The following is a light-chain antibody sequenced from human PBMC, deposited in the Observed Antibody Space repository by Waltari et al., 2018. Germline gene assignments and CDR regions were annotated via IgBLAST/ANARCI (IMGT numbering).Light chain of an antibody. CDR1: SADVGSSNF. CDR3: CSYAGGATWV. J-gene: IGLJ3*02. V-gene: IGLV2-23*02. CDR2: EVT. Sequence: QSALTQPAAVSGSAGQSIPISCTVTSADVGSSNFVSWYQQNPGKAPSLLTSEVTKRPSGVSSRFSGSKSGITASLTISGLQTEDEADYYCCSYAGGATWVFGGGTKLTVL.